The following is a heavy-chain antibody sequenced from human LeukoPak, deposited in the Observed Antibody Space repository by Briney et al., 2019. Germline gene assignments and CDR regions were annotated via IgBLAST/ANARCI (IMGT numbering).Heavy chain of an antibody. CDR3: ARSDSSSWYYYYYYMDV. V-gene: IGHV7-4-1*02. CDR1: GYTFTSYY. CDR2: INTNTGNP. D-gene: IGHD6-13*01. J-gene: IGHJ6*03. Sequence: ASVKVSCKASGYTFTSYYMHWVRQAPGQGLEWMGWINTNTGNPTYAQGFTGRFVFSLDTSVSTAYLQISSLKAEDTAVYYCARSDSSSWYYYYYYMDVWGKGTTVTVSS.